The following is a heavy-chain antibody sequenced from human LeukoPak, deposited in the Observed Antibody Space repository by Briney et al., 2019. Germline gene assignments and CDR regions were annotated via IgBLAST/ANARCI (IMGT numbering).Heavy chain of an antibody. V-gene: IGHV3-30*18. CDR3: AKDFVVSVPAAPYNAFYT. CDR1: GFTFTSYG. D-gene: IGHD2-2*01. CDR2: ISYDGTNE. J-gene: IGHJ3*02. Sequence: GGSLRLSCAASGFTFTSYGMHWVRQAPGKGLEWVAGISYDGTNEYYADAVKGRLSISRDNSKNTLFLQMNSLRAEDTAVFYCAKDFVVSVPAAPYNAFYTWGQGTMVAVSS.